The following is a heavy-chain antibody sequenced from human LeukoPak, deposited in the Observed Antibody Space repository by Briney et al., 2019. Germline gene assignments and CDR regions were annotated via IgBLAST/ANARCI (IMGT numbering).Heavy chain of an antibody. CDR1: GYTFTSYD. CDR2: MNPNSGNT. Sequence: ASVKVSCKASGYTFTSYDINWVRQATGQGLEWMGWMNPNSGNTGYAQKFQGRVTMTRNTSISTAYMELSSLRSEDTAVYYCARVFVPKVYDFWSGYYAYFDYWGQGTLVTVSS. CDR3: ARVFVPKVYDFWSGYYAYFDY. D-gene: IGHD3-3*01. V-gene: IGHV1-8*01. J-gene: IGHJ4*02.